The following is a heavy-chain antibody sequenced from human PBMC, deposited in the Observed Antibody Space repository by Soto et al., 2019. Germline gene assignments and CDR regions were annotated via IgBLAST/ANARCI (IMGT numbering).Heavy chain of an antibody. CDR2: VSHDGRNT. CDR3: AKGGRQWLVPSDFTY. V-gene: IGHV3-30*18. Sequence: VQLVESGGGVVQPGRSLRLSCAASGFTFSDYAMHWVRQAPGKGLEWVAVVSHDGRNTHYADSVKGRFTISRDSSKNTVSLEMTSLRADDTAVYYWAKGGRQWLVPSDFTYWGQGALVTVSS. D-gene: IGHD6-19*01. CDR1: GFTFSDYA. J-gene: IGHJ4*02.